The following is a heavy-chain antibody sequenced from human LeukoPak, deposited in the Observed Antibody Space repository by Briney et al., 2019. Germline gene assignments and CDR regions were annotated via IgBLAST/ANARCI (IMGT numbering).Heavy chain of an antibody. V-gene: IGHV3-48*01. CDR1: GFSFSSYS. Sequence: PGGSLRLSCAASGFSFSSYSLNWVRQAPGKGLEWVAYISSSSSVIYYPDSVKGRFTISRDNAKNSLYLQMTSLTAEDTALYYCARDRRGDSYGPLDSWGQGTLVTVSS. D-gene: IGHD5-18*01. J-gene: IGHJ4*02. CDR3: ARDRRGDSYGPLDS. CDR2: ISSSSSVI.